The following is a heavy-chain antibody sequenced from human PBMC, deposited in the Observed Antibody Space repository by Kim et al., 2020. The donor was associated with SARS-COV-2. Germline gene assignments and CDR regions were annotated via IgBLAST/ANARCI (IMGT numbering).Heavy chain of an antibody. J-gene: IGHJ4*02. Sequence: GESLKISCKGSGYSFTSYWISWVRQMPGKGLEWMGRIDPSDSYTNYSPSFQGHVTISADKSISTAYLQWSSLKASDTAMYYCARHLTGGSSRNEFDYWGQGTLVTVSS. CDR1: GYSFTSYW. V-gene: IGHV5-10-1*01. D-gene: IGHD6-13*01. CDR2: IDPSDSYT. CDR3: ARHLTGGSSRNEFDY.